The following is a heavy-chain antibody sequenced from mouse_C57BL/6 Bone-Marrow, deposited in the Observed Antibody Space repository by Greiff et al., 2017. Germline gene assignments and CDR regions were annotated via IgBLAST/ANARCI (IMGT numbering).Heavy chain of an antibody. CDR2: ISSGSSTI. Sequence: EVHVVESGGGLVKPGGSLKLSCAASGFTFSDYGMHWVRQAPEKGLEWVAYISSGSSTIYYADTVKGRFTISRDNAKNTLFLQMTSLRSEDTAMYYCASPRYFDVWGTGTTVTVSS. V-gene: IGHV5-17*01. CDR1: GFTFSDYG. CDR3: ASPRYFDV. J-gene: IGHJ1*03.